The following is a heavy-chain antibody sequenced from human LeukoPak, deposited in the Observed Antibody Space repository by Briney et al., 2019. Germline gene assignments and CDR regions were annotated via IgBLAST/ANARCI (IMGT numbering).Heavy chain of an antibody. V-gene: IGHV1-18*01. Sequence: ASVKVSCKTSGNSFSRYAMHWVRQAPGQRLEWMGWISAYNGNTNYAQKLQGRVTMTTDTSTSTAYMELRSLRSDDTAVYYCARTYYDILTGYDYWGQGTLVTVSS. CDR3: ARTYYDILTGYDY. D-gene: IGHD3-9*01. CDR1: GNSFSRYA. CDR2: ISAYNGNT. J-gene: IGHJ4*02.